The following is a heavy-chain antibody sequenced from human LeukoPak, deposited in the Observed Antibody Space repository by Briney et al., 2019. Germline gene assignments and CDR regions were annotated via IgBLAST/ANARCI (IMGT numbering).Heavy chain of an antibody. D-gene: IGHD5-18*01. CDR1: VFTFGDHT. CDR3: SRGPIQLWLHNGMDV. CDR2: IRSKADVGTT. Sequence: GRTLRLSCTDSVFTFGDHTMREVRQAPGKGLEWVGFIRSKADVGTTEYTASVKGRFTISREDSKSIAHLQINSLKTEDPAVYYCSRGPIQLWLHNGMDVGAKGT. J-gene: IGHJ6*04. V-gene: IGHV3-49*04.